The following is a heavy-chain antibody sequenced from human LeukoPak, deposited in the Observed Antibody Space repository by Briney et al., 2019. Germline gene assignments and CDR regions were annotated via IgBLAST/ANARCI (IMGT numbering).Heavy chain of an antibody. CDR3: AREVDCSGGSCYWFDP. CDR1: GYTSTGYY. CDR2: INPNSGGT. Sequence: ASVKVSCKASGYTSTGYYMHWVRQAPGQGLEWMGWINPNSGGTNYAQKFQGWVTMTRDTSISTAYMELSRLRSDDTAVYYCAREVDCSGGSCYWFDPWGQGTLVTVSS. J-gene: IGHJ5*02. D-gene: IGHD2-15*01. V-gene: IGHV1-2*04.